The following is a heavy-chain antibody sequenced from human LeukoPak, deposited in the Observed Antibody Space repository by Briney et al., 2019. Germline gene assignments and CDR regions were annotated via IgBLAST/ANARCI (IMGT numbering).Heavy chain of an antibody. CDR1: VGSISSYY. CDR2: VYSSGNT. D-gene: IGHD1-26*01. Sequence: SETLSLTCTVSVGSISSYYWSWIRQPAGKGLEWIGRVYSSGNTNYNPSLKSRVTMSVDTSRNQFSLRLTSVTAADTAVYYCARMYSGTYGGIDFWGQGTLVTVSS. CDR3: ARMYSGTYGGIDF. J-gene: IGHJ4*02. V-gene: IGHV4-4*07.